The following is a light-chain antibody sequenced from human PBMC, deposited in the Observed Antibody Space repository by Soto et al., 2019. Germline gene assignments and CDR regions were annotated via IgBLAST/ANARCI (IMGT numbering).Light chain of an antibody. CDR1: QSVSSY. CDR3: QQRSNWPPT. V-gene: IGKV3-11*01. CDR2: DAS. J-gene: IGKJ4*01. Sequence: EIVLTQSPATLSLSPGARATLSCRASQSVSSYLAWYQQKPGQAPRLLIYDASNRATGIPARFSGSGSGTDFTLTIGSLEPEDFAVYYCQQRSNWPPTFGGGTKVEIK.